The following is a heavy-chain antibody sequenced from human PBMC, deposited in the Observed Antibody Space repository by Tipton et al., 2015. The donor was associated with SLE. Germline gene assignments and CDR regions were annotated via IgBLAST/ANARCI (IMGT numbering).Heavy chain of an antibody. CDR3: ARWAGPTVNFDY. D-gene: IGHD4-11*01. J-gene: IGHJ4*02. Sequence: GLVKPSETLSLTCTVSGGSISSYYWSWIRQPPGKGLEWIGYIYYSGSTNYNPSLKSRVTISVDTSKNQFSLKLSSVTAADTAVYYCARWAGPTVNFDYWGQGTLVTVSS. CDR1: GGSISSYY. CDR2: IYYSGST. V-gene: IGHV4-59*01.